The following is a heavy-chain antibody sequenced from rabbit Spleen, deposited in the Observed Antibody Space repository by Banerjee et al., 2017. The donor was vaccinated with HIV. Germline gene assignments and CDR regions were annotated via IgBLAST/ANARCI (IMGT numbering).Heavy chain of an antibody. V-gene: IGHV1S40*01. CDR1: GFSFSSNS. CDR2: IYGDSSGST. D-gene: IGHD6-1*01. Sequence: QSLEESGGDLVKPGASLTLTCTASGFSFSSNSMCWVRQAPGKGLEWIGCIYGDSSGSTWYASWAKGRFTISKTSSTTVTLQMTSLTAADTATYFCARYYVGYGYANFRDYYGMDLWGPGTLVTVS. CDR3: ARYYVGYGYANFRDYYGMDL. J-gene: IGHJ6*01.